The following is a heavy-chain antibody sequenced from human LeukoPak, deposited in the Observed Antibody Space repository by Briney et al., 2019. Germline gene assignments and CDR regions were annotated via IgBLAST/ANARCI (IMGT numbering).Heavy chain of an antibody. J-gene: IGHJ5*02. V-gene: IGHV4-4*07. Sequence: SETLSLTCTVSGGSISSYYWSWIRQPAGKGLEWIGRIYSSGSTNYSPSLKTRVTIPVDPSTNQFSRKLSSLAPADPPVYYCARGWFDPWGQGTLVTVSS. CDR3: ARGWFDP. CDR2: IYSSGST. CDR1: GGSISSYY.